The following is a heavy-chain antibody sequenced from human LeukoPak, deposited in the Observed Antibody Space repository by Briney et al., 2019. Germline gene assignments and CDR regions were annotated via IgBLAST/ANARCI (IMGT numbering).Heavy chain of an antibody. Sequence: PGGSLRLSCAASGFTFSSYAINWVRQAPGKGLEWVSTILSGGSTYYADSVKGRFTVSRDNSKNTVYLQMNSPRAEDTAVYYCAKDMVAAANWFDPWGQGTLVTVSS. D-gene: IGHD6-25*01. CDR1: GFTFSSYA. CDR3: AKDMVAAANWFDP. J-gene: IGHJ5*02. CDR2: ILSGGST. V-gene: IGHV3-23*01.